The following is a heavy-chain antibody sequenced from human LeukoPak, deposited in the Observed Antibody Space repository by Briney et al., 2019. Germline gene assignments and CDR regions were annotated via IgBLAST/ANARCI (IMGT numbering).Heavy chain of an antibody. Sequence: PSETLSLTCTVSGGSISSYYWSWIRQPAGKGLEWIGRIYTSGSTNYNPSLKSRVTMSVDTSKNQFSLKLSSVTAADTAVYYCARDEGQLLTHPLDPWGQGALVTVSS. CDR1: GGSISSYY. CDR3: ARDEGQLLTHPLDP. CDR2: IYTSGST. D-gene: IGHD2-2*01. J-gene: IGHJ5*02. V-gene: IGHV4-4*07.